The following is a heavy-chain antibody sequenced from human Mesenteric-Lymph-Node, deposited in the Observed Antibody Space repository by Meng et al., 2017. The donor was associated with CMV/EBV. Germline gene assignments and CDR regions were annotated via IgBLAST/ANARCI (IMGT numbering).Heavy chain of an antibody. CDR3: AGGIAAAGSRWFDP. CDR1: GGTFSSYT. D-gene: IGHD6-13*01. J-gene: IGHJ5*02. CDR2: IIPILGIA. V-gene: IGHV1-69*02. Sequence: QFQLVQSVAEVKKRGSSVKVSCKSSGGTFSSYTISWVRQAPGQGLEGMGRIIPILGIANYEQKFQGRVTITADKSTSTAYMELSSLRSEDTAVYYCAGGIAAAGSRWFDPWGQGTLVTVSS.